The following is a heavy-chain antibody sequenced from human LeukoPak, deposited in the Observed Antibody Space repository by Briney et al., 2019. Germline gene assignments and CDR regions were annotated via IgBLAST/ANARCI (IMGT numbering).Heavy chain of an antibody. V-gene: IGHV3-30*18. D-gene: IGHD3-10*01. CDR1: GFTFSSYG. Sequence: GGSLRLSCAASGFTFSSYGMRWVRQAPGKGLEWVAVISYDGSNKYYADSVKGRFTISRDNSKNTLYLQMNSLRAEDTAVYYCAKDRWFGEDYYYYGMDVWGKGTTVTVSS. CDR3: AKDRWFGEDYYYYGMDV. J-gene: IGHJ6*04. CDR2: ISYDGSNK.